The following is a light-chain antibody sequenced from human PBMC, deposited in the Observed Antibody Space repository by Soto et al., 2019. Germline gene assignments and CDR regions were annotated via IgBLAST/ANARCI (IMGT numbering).Light chain of an antibody. CDR2: AAS. CDR3: QQSYSTPET. Sequence: DIQVTQSPSSLSASVGDRVTITCRASQSISSYLNWYQQKPGKAPKLLIYAASSLQSGVPSRFSGSGSGPDFTLPISSLQPEDVATYYCQQSYSTPETFGPGTKVDIK. J-gene: IGKJ3*01. V-gene: IGKV1-39*01. CDR1: QSISSY.